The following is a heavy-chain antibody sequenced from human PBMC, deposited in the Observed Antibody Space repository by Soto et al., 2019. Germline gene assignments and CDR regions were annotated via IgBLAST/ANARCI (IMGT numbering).Heavy chain of an antibody. V-gene: IGHV4-61*01. CDR1: GGSVRSGTHY. J-gene: IGHJ4*02. CDR3: ARKVTTMTTWAFDY. Sequence: SETLSLTCTVSGGSVRSGTHYWSWIRQPPGKGLEWIGYIYYSGSTNYNPSLKSRVTISVDTSKNQFSLKLTSVTAADTAVYYCARKVTTMTTWAFDYWGQGTLVTVSS. CDR2: IYYSGST. D-gene: IGHD4-17*01.